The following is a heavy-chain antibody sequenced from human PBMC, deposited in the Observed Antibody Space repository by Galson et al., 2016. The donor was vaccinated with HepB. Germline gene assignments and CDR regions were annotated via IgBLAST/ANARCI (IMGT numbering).Heavy chain of an antibody. D-gene: IGHD2-15*01. CDR1: GFTFSSYS. CDR3: ARVLGILRFPVGYGMDV. J-gene: IGHJ6*02. CDR2: ISYDGSNK. V-gene: IGHV3-30*04. Sequence: SLRLSCAASGFTFSSYSMHWVRQAPGKGLEWVAIISYDGSNKYYADSVKGRFTISRDNSKNTVSLQMNSLRAEDTAGYHCARVLGILRFPVGYGMDVWGQGTTVTVSS.